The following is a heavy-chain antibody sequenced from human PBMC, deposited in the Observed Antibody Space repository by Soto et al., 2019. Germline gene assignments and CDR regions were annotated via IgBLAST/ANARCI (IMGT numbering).Heavy chain of an antibody. D-gene: IGHD3-22*01. CDR2: ISYDGSRD. CDR3: AARTYDSSGFHF. CDR1: GLTLSGYA. V-gene: IGHV3-30-3*01. Sequence: QVQLVESGGGVVQPGRSLRLSCVASGLTLSGYAMHWVRQAPGKGLEWLTVISYDGSRDYYADSVKGRLTVSRDNSENTRYLQTNGRSHEHTAGYYCAARTYDSSGFHFWGQGTTGTVSS. J-gene: IGHJ3*01.